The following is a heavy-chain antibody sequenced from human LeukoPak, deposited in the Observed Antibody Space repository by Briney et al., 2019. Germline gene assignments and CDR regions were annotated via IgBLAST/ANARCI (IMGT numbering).Heavy chain of an antibody. CDR3: ATPHGEFDS. CDR2: IFPADSDT. J-gene: IGHJ4*02. D-gene: IGHD4-17*01. Sequence: GESLKISCRGSGYSFTNFWIGWVRQMPGKGLEWMGIIFPADSDTRYSPSFQGQVTISADKSISTAYLQWSSLKASDTATYYCATPHGEFDSWGQGTLVTVSS. CDR1: GYSFTNFW. V-gene: IGHV5-51*01.